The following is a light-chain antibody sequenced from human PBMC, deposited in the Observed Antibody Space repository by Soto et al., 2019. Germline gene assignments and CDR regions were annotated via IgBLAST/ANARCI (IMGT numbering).Light chain of an antibody. Sequence: QSARSKPAAESVSPGQSITMSCTGTSSDVGGRRYVSWYQQHPGKAPKLMIYEVSNRPSGESNRFSSYKSGNTASLTISGLLAEEEADSYCSSYTASSTFVFGTGTKVTVL. V-gene: IGLV2-14*01. CDR2: EVS. CDR1: SSDVGGRRY. CDR3: SSYTASSTFV. J-gene: IGLJ1*01.